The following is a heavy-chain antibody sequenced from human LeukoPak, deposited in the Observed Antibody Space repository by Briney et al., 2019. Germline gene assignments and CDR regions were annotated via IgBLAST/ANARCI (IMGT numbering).Heavy chain of an antibody. CDR2: ISAYNGNT. V-gene: IGHV1-18*01. D-gene: IGHD6-13*01. Sequence: ASVKVSCKASGYTFTSYGISWVRQAPGQGIEWMGWISAYNGNTNYAQKLQGRVTMTTDTSTSTAYMELRSLRSDDTAVYYCARDRYSSSWYRGYYFDYWGQGTLVTVSS. CDR1: GYTFTSYG. CDR3: ARDRYSSSWYRGYYFDY. J-gene: IGHJ4*02.